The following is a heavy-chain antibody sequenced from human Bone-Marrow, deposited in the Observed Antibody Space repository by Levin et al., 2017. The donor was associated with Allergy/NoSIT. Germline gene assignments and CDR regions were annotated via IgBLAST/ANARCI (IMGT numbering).Heavy chain of an antibody. CDR1: GGSFSGYY. CDR3: ARVWGSGTTLYYYGMDV. D-gene: IGHD1-7*01. Sequence: GSLRLSCAVYGGSFSGYYWSWIRQPPGKGLEWIGEINHSGSTNYNPSLKSRVTISVDTSKNQFSLKLSSVTAADTAVYYCARVWGSGTTLYYYGMDVWGQGTTVTVSS. V-gene: IGHV4-34*01. CDR2: INHSGST. J-gene: IGHJ6*02.